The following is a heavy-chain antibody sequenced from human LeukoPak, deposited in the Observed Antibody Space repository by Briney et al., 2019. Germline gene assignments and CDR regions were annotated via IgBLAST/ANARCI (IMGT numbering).Heavy chain of an antibody. CDR2: IYYSGST. CDR1: GGSISSYY. Sequence: SETLSLTCTVSGGSISSYYWSWIRQPPGKGLEWIGYIYYSGSTNYSPSLKSRVTISVDTSKNQFSLKLSSVTAADTAVYYCAGHGVRGVIHYWGQGTLVTVSS. V-gene: IGHV4-59*01. CDR3: AGHGVRGVIHY. D-gene: IGHD3-10*01. J-gene: IGHJ4*02.